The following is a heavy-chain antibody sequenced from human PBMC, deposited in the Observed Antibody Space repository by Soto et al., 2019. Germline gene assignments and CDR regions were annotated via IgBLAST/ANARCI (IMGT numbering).Heavy chain of an antibody. V-gene: IGHV4-59*01. J-gene: IGHJ4*02. CDR1: GYSISLGYY. D-gene: IGHD6-19*01. Sequence: SETLSLTCAVSGYSISLGYYWGWIRQPPGKGLEWLGYVYYTGSTNYSPSLRSRVSISVDTSKNEFSLRLSSVTAADTAVYFCARSVAVPGAHIDYWGQGTQVTVSS. CDR2: VYYTGST. CDR3: ARSVAVPGAHIDY.